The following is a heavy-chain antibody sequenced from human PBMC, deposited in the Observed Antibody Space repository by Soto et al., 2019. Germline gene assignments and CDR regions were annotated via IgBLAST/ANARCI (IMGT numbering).Heavy chain of an antibody. D-gene: IGHD2-8*01. CDR3: AEWLGYCTNGLCTQAFYYYNGMDV. CDR2: VVVGSGDT. Sequence: QMQLVQSGPEVRKPGTSVKVSCKASGITFSTSAIQWVRQARGHRLEWIGWVVVGSGDTNYAQNVQQRVTITRDMSRRADYMELSRLRYEDTAVYYCAEWLGYCTNGLCTQAFYYYNGMDVWGQGNTVTVSS. CDR1: GITFSTSA. V-gene: IGHV1-58*02. J-gene: IGHJ6*02.